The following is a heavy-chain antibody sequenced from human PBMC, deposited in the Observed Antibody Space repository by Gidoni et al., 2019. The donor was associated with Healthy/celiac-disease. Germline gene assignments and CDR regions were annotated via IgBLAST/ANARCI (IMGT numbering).Heavy chain of an antibody. CDR3: ARGAGYSYGYFDY. CDR2: INHSGST. D-gene: IGHD5-18*01. V-gene: IGHV4-34*01. CDR1: GGSFSGYY. J-gene: IGHJ4*02. Sequence: QVQLQQWGAGLLKPSETLSLTCAVYGGSFSGYYWSWIRQPPGKGLEWIGEINHSGSTNYNPSLKSRFTISVDTSKNQFSLKLSSVTAADTAVYYCARGAGYSYGYFDYWGQGTLVTVSS.